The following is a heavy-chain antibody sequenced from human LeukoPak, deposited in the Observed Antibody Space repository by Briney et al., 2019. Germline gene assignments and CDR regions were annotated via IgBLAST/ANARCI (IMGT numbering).Heavy chain of an antibody. CDR2: ISGGGNIT. CDR3: VREDTPATANY. V-gene: IGHV3-23*01. J-gene: IGHJ4*02. D-gene: IGHD2-21*02. CDR1: GFNFANHA. Sequence: GGSLRLSCAASGFNFANHAMSWVRQTAGKGLEWVSAISGGGNITYYADSVKGRFTISRDNSKDTLFLQMHSLRPGDTAVYYCVREDTPATANYWGQGTLVTISS.